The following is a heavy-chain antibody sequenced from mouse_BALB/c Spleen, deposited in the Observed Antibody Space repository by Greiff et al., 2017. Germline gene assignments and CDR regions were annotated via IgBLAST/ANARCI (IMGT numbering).Heavy chain of an antibody. CDR1: GYTFTSYW. J-gene: IGHJ2*01. CDR3: ARIRTTVADYFDY. V-gene: IGHV1S81*02. CDR2: INPSNGRT. D-gene: IGHD1-1*01. Sequence: QVQLQQPGAELVKPGASVTLSCKASGYTFTSYWMHWVKQRPGQGLEWIGEINPSNGRTNYNEKFKSKATLTVDKSSSTAYMQLSSLTSEDSAVYYCARIRTTVADYFDYGGQGDTLTVSA.